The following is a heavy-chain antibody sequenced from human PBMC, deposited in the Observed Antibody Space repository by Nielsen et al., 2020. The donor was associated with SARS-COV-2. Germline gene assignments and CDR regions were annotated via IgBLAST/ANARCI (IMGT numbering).Heavy chain of an antibody. J-gene: IGHJ4*02. CDR1: GFTFRSYS. CDR2: ISWNSGSI. V-gene: IGHV3-9*01. Sequence: SLNISCAASGFTFRSYSISWVRLAPGKGLEWVSGISWNSGSIGYADSVKGRFTISRDNAKNSLYLQMNSLRAEDTALYYCAKDMGDSSGYYRGWGQGTLVTV. D-gene: IGHD3-22*01. CDR3: AKDMGDSSGYYRG.